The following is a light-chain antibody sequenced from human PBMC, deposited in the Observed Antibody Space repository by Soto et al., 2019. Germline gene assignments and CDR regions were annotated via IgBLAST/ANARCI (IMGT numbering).Light chain of an antibody. Sequence: DIQMTQSPSSLSASVGDRVTITCRASRGISKYLAWYQQKPGKVPKLLIYAASTLQSGVPSRFSGSGSGTDFTLTISSLQPEDVATYYCQKYNSSAWTFGQGNKVEIK. CDR1: RGISKY. V-gene: IGKV1-27*01. J-gene: IGKJ1*01. CDR2: AAS. CDR3: QKYNSSAWT.